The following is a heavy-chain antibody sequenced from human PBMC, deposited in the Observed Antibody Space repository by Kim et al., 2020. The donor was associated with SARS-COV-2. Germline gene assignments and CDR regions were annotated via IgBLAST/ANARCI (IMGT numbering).Heavy chain of an antibody. Sequence: SFQGRVTISADKSISTAYLQWSSLKASDTAMYYCARHLWFGELSPGPFDYWGQGTLVTVSS. D-gene: IGHD3-10*01. J-gene: IGHJ4*02. CDR3: ARHLWFGELSPGPFDY. V-gene: IGHV5-51*01.